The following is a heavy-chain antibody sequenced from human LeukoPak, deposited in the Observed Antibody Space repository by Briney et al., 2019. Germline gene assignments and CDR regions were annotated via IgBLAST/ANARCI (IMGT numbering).Heavy chain of an antibody. CDR2: IYTSGST. D-gene: IGHD3-10*01. V-gene: IGHV4-4*07. Sequence: PSETLSLTCTISGGSISSYYWSWIRQPAGKGLEWIGRIYTSGSTNYNPSLKGRVTMSVDTSKNQFSLKLSSVTAADTAVYYCARENAYGSGSYYNGDSWFDPWGQGTLVTVSS. CDR3: ARENAYGSGSYYNGDSWFDP. CDR1: GGSISSYY. J-gene: IGHJ5*02.